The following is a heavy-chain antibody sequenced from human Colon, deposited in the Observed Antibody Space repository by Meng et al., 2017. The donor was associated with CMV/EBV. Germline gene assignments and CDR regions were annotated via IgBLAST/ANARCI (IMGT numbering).Heavy chain of an antibody. CDR3: ATDPSTVTTNY. V-gene: IGHV3-64*02. CDR2: ISSDGRNK. CDR1: GFSFSTSS. D-gene: IGHD4-17*01. J-gene: IGHJ4*02. Sequence: GGSLRLSCAASGFSFSTSSMHWVRQDPGKGLEYVSAISSDGRNKYYADSLKGRVTNSRDNSKNTLYLEMGSLRPEDMCVYYCATDPSTVTTNYWGQGTLVTVSS.